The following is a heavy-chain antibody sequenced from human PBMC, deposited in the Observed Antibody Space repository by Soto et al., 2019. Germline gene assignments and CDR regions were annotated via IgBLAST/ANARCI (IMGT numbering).Heavy chain of an antibody. CDR3: ARDKAPYGMDV. Sequence: PSETLSLTCTVSGGSVSSGSYYWSWIRQPPGKGLEWIGYIYYSGSTNYNPSLKSRVTISVDTSKNQFSLKLSSVTAADTAVYYCARDKAPYGMDVWGQGTTVTVSS. CDR1: GGSVSSGSYY. V-gene: IGHV4-61*01. CDR2: IYYSGST. J-gene: IGHJ6*02.